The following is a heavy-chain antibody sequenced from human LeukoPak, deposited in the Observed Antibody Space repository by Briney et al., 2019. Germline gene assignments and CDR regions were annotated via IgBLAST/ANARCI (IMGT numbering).Heavy chain of an antibody. D-gene: IGHD3-22*01. CDR3: VRVYQLYYYDSSGYYPEDY. J-gene: IGHJ4*02. CDR1: GYTFTGYY. CDR2: INPNSGGT. V-gene: IGHV1-2*02. Sequence: ASVKVSCKASGYTFTGYYMHWVRQAPGQGLEWMGWINPNSGGTNYAQKFQGRVTMTRDTSISTAYMELSRLRSDDTAVYYCVRVYQLYYYDSSGYYPEDYWGQGTLVTVSS.